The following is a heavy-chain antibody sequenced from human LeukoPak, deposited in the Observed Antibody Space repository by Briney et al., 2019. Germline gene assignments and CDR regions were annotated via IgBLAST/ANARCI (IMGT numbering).Heavy chain of an antibody. J-gene: IGHJ4*02. CDR1: GYSFTSYW. CDR3: ARRPTNYYGFDY. D-gene: IGHD3-10*01. Sequence: GESLKISCRGSGYSFTSYWIGWVRQMPGKGLEWMGIIYPGDSDTRYSPSFQGQVTISADKSTGTAYLQWSSLRASDTAIYYCARRPTNYYGFDYWGQGTLVTVSS. CDR2: IYPGDSDT. V-gene: IGHV5-51*01.